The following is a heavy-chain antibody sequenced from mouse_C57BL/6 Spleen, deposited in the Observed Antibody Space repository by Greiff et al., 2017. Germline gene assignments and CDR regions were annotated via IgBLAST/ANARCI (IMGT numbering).Heavy chain of an antibody. D-gene: IGHD3-3*01. CDR2: IDPSDSYT. Sequence: LQQPGASVKLSCKASGYTFTSYWMQWVKQRPGQGLEWIGEIDPSDSYTNYNQKFKGKATLTVDTSSSTAYMQLSSLTSEDSAVYYCARGLLGLYYFDYWGQGTTLTVSS. CDR1: GYTFTSYW. J-gene: IGHJ2*01. V-gene: IGHV1-50*01. CDR3: ARGLLGLYYFDY.